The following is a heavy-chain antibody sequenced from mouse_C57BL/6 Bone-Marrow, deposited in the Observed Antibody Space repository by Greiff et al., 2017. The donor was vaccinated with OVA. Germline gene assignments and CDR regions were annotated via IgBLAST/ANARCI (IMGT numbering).Heavy chain of an antibody. V-gene: IGHV1-50*01. CDR2: IDPSDSYT. CDR3: ARGLRGLAY. D-gene: IGHD2-2*01. CDR1: GYTFTSYW. J-gene: IGHJ3*01. Sequence: QVQLQQPGAELVKPGASVKLSCKASGYTFTSYWMQWVKQRPGQGLEWIGEIDPSDSYTNYNQKFKGKATLTVDTSSSTAYMQLSSLTSEDSAVYYCARGLRGLAYWGQGTLVTVSA.